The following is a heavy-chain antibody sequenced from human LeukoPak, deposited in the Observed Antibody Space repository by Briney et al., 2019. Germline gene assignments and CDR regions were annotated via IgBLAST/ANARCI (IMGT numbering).Heavy chain of an antibody. Sequence: PGRSLRLSCAVSAFTFSSYAMHWVRQAPGKGLEWVAMISYDGSNKYYADSVKGRFTISRDNSKNTLYLQMNSLRAEDTAVNYCASDYVVPYYGLDDWGQGTTVTVSS. V-gene: IGHV3-30*03. CDR3: ASDYVVPYYGLDD. D-gene: IGHD2-15*01. CDR1: AFTFSSYA. CDR2: ISYDGSNK. J-gene: IGHJ6*02.